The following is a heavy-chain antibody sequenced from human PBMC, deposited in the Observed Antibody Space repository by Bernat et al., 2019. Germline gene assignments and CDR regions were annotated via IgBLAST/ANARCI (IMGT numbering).Heavy chain of an antibody. Sequence: EVQLLESGGGLVQPGGSLRLFCTASGFTFSTYAMTWVRQAPGKGLGWVSTITDRGGGPYYADSVKGRFTISCDNSKITLYLQMNSLRAEDTALYYCAKGLASSWPGSDCWGQGTLVTVSS. CDR2: ITDRGGGP. CDR3: AKGLASSWPGSDC. V-gene: IGHV3-23*01. J-gene: IGHJ4*02. D-gene: IGHD6-13*01. CDR1: GFTFSTYA.